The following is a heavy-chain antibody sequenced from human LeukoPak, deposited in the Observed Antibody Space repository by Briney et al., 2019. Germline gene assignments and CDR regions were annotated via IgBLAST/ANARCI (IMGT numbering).Heavy chain of an antibody. Sequence: GGSLRLSCAASGFTFSSYGMRWVRQAPGKGLEWVAVISYDGSNKYYADSVKGRFTISRDNSKNTLYLQMNSLRAEDTAVYYCAKDLDGLDDIVVVPAAIAHHDYWGQGTLVTVSS. CDR3: AKDLDGLDDIVVVPAAIAHHDY. V-gene: IGHV3-30*18. J-gene: IGHJ4*02. CDR2: ISYDGSNK. D-gene: IGHD2-2*02. CDR1: GFTFSSYG.